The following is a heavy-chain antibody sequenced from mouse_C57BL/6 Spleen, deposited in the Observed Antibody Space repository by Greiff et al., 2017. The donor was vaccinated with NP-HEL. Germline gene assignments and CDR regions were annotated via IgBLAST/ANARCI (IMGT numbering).Heavy chain of an antibody. Sequence: QVHVKQSGAELVKPGASVKMSCKASGYTFTTYPIEWMKQNHGKSLEWIGNFHPYNDDTKYNEKFKGKATLTVEKSSSTVYLELSRLTSDDSAVYYCARGGVVANYFDYWGQGTTLTVSS. CDR2: FHPYNDDT. CDR3: ARGGVVANYFDY. V-gene: IGHV1-47*01. D-gene: IGHD1-1*01. CDR1: GYTFTTYP. J-gene: IGHJ2*01.